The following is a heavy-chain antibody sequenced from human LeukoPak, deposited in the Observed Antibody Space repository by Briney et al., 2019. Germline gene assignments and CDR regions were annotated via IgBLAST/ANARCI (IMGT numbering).Heavy chain of an antibody. CDR2: ISYDGSNK. J-gene: IGHJ4*02. V-gene: IGHV3-30*04. D-gene: IGHD3-22*01. CDR3: AREASDSSGYYYFDY. Sequence: HTGGSLRLSCAASGFTFSSYAMHWVRQAPGKGLEWVAVISYDGSNKYYADSVKGRFTISRDNSKNTLYLQMNSLRAEDTAVYYCAREASDSSGYYYFDYWGQGTLVTVSS. CDR1: GFTFSSYA.